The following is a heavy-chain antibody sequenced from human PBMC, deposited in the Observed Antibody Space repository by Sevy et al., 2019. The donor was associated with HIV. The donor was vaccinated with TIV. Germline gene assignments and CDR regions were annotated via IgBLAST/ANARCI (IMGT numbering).Heavy chain of an antibody. CDR1: VFTFNNYG. D-gene: IGHD4-17*01. CDR3: ARDLAYGGNPGPFDY. Sequence: GGSLRLSCAASVFTFNNYGMNWVRQAPGKGLEWVSSISTTNKYIQYTDSVKGRFTISRDNAKNSLYLQMNSLRAEDTAVYYCARDLAYGGNPGPFDYWGQGTLVTVSS. V-gene: IGHV3-21*01. J-gene: IGHJ4*02. CDR2: ISTTNKYI.